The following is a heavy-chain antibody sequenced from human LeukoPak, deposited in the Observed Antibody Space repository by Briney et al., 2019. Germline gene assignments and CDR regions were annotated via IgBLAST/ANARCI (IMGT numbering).Heavy chain of an antibody. V-gene: IGHV5-51*01. D-gene: IGHD3-22*01. Sequence: LGESLMISCRGSGYSITNYWIGCVRQMPGKRLEWMGIIYPGDSDTRYSPSFQGHVTISSDDSSSTAYLQRMSLMAPDTAMSYCVRPDSHYYYVYDYWGQGTLVTVSS. CDR2: IYPGDSDT. CDR3: VRPDSHYYYVYDY. CDR1: GYSITNYW. J-gene: IGHJ4*02.